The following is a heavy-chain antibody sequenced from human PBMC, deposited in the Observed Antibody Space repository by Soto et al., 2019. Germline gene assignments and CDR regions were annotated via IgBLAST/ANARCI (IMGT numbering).Heavy chain of an antibody. CDR3: GRVVIKMAIQSIES. J-gene: IGHJ4*02. CDR2: VNPGGIT. V-gene: IGHV4-34*01. CDR1: GGSLSGYY. Sequence: SETLSLTCAVYGGSLSGYYWTWIRQPPGKGLEWIGEVNPGGITNYSPSVKSRLTISLDTSKKQVSLEMTSVTAADTAVYYCGRVVIKMAIQSIESWGPGTLVTV.